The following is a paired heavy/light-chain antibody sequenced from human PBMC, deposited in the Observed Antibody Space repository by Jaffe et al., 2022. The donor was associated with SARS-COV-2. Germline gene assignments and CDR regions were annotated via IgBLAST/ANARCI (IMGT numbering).Light chain of an antibody. Sequence: DIQMTQSPSSLSASVGDRVTITCRASQSISSSLNWYQQKPYKAPTLLIYAASSLQSGVPSRFSGSGSETDFTLTISSLQPEDFATYYCQQNYNTPPTFGQGTKVDIK. CDR1: QSISSS. J-gene: IGKJ1*01. CDR2: AAS. V-gene: IGKV1-39*01. CDR3: QQNYNTPPT.
Heavy chain of an antibody. CDR2: IYWDDAK. D-gene: IGHD3-22*01. J-gene: IGHJ4*02. V-gene: IGHV2-5*02. CDR1: GFSLSTGGVG. CDR3: AHRQRLYHSTGYQYVDGY. Sequence: QITLKESGPTLVKPTQTLTLTCTFSGFSLSTGGVGVGWIRQPPGKALEWLALIYWDDAKRYSPSLKSRLTITKDTSKNQVVLTMTNMDPVDTGTYYCAHRQRLYHSTGYQYVDGYWGQGTLVTVSS.